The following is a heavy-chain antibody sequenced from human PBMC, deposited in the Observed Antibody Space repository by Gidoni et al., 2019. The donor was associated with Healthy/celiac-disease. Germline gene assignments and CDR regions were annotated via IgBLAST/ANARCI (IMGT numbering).Heavy chain of an antibody. V-gene: IGHV1-58*01. J-gene: IGHJ6*03. Sequence: QMQLVQSGPEVKKTGTSVKVSCKASGFTFTSSAVQWVRQARGQRLEWIGWIVVGSGNTNYAQKFQERVTITRDMSTSTAYMELSSLRSEDTAVYYCAACGRRKNYYYYMDVWGKGTTVTVS. D-gene: IGHD6-25*01. CDR2: IVVGSGNT. CDR3: AACGRRKNYYYYMDV. CDR1: GFTFTSSA.